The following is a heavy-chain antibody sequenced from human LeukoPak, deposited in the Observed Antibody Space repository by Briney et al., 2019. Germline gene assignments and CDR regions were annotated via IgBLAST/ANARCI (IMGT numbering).Heavy chain of an antibody. D-gene: IGHD2-15*01. CDR2: IYYSGST. V-gene: IGHV4-39*01. J-gene: IGHJ4*02. CDR3: ARGDCSGGSCYLFDY. CDR1: GGSISSSSYY. Sequence: SETLSLTCTVSGGSISSSSYYWGWIRQPPGKGLEWIGSIYYSGSTYYNPSLKSRVTISVDTSKNQFSLKLSSVTAANTAVYYCARGDCSGGSCYLFDYWGQGALVTVSS.